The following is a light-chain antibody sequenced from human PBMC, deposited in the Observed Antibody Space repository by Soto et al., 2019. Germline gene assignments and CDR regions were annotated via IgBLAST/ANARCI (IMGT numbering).Light chain of an antibody. V-gene: IGLV2-14*03. J-gene: IGLJ1*01. CDR2: NVS. CDR3: SSYTRSSTYV. CDR1: SSDVGGYNS. Sequence: QSVLTQPASVSGSPGQSITISCTGTSSDVGGYNSVSWYQHHPGKAPKLMIYNVSNRPSGVSNRFSGSKSGNTASLTISGLQAEDEADYYCSSYTRSSTYVFGTGTKLTVL.